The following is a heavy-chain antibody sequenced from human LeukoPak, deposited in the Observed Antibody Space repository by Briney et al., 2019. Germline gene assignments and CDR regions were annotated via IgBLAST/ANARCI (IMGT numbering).Heavy chain of an antibody. J-gene: IGHJ4*02. D-gene: IGHD3-3*01. CDR3: ATDRGWRTSGNYLYYFEY. CDR1: GFTFSSYA. CDR2: IKHDGSEK. Sequence: PGGSLRLSCAASGFTFSSYAMHWVRQAPGKGLEWVASIKHDGSEKYYVDSVRGRFTISRDNTKNLLYLQMSSLRAEDTAVYYCATDRGWRTSGNYLYYFEYWGQGTLATFSS. V-gene: IGHV3-7*01.